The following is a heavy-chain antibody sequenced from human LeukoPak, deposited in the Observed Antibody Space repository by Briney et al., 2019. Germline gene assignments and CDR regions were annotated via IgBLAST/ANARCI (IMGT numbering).Heavy chain of an antibody. D-gene: IGHD4-17*01. CDR2: IYSSGTT. J-gene: IGHJ4*01. CDR3: ARGDYASAFEY. CDR1: GGSINSRDFS. V-gene: IGHV4-30-2*01. Sequence: SQTLSLTCAVSGGSINSRDFSWSWFRQPPGQGLEWIGHIYSSGTTYYNPSLKRRVTLSVDRSKNQFSLRLSSVTAADTAVYYCARGDYASAFEYWGQGTLVTVSS.